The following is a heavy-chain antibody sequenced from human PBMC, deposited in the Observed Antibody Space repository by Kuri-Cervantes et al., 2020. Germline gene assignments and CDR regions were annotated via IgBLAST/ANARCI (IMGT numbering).Heavy chain of an antibody. J-gene: IGHJ4*02. D-gene: IGHD5-24*01. V-gene: IGHV3-30*03. CDR2: ISYDGSNK. Sequence: CAASGFIFSSYGMYWVRQAPGKGPEWVADISYDGSNKYYADSVKGRFTISRDNSKNTLYLQMNSLRAEDTAVYYCARDRVEMSTISSYFDYWGQGTLVTVSS. CDR1: GFIFSSYG. CDR3: ARDRVEMSTISSYFDY.